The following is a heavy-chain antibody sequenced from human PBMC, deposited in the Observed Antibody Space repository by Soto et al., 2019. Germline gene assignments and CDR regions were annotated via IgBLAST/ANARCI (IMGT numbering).Heavy chain of an antibody. CDR2: IYYSVST. Sequence: SETLSLTCTVSGGSISSYYWSWIRQPPGKGLEWIGYIYYSVSTNYNPSLKSRVTISVDTSKNQFSLKLSSVTAADTAVYYCARDYIVVVPAAIQYYYYYGMDVWGQGTTGTVS. J-gene: IGHJ6*02. V-gene: IGHV4-59*01. CDR3: ARDYIVVVPAAIQYYYYYGMDV. CDR1: GGSISSYY. D-gene: IGHD2-2*02.